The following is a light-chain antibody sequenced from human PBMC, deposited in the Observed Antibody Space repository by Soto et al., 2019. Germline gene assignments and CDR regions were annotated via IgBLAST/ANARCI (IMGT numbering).Light chain of an antibody. V-gene: IGKV3-15*01. Sequence: EIVMTQSPATLSVSPGERATLSCSASQSVSSNLAWYQQKSGQAPRLLIYGASTRATGIPARFSGSGSGTEFTLTISSLQSEDFAVYYCQQYNNWPRAFGQGTKVEIK. J-gene: IGKJ1*01. CDR1: QSVSSN. CDR3: QQYNNWPRA. CDR2: GAS.